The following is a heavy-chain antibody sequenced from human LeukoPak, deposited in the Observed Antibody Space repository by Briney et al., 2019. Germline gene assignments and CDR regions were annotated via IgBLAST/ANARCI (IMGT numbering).Heavy chain of an antibody. J-gene: IGHJ4*02. CDR3: ARDLSGVTGYTYGRGIDY. CDR1: GFTFSDYN. D-gene: IGHD5-18*01. V-gene: IGHV3-11*04. CDR2: ISRSGSTK. Sequence: GGSLRLSCAASGFTFSDYNMRWIRQAPGKGLEWVSSISRSGSTKYYADSVKGRFTISRDNAKTSLYLQMNSLRAEDTAVYYCARDLSGVTGYTYGRGIDYWGQGTLVTVSS.